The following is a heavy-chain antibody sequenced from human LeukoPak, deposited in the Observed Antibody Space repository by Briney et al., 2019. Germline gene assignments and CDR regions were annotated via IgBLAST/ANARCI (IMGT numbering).Heavy chain of an antibody. CDR1: GFTFGDYA. CDR2: IRSKAYGGTT. Sequence: GGSLRLSCTASGFTFGDYAMSWVRQAPGKGLEGVGFIRSKAYGGTTEYAASVKGRFTISRDDSKSIAYLQMNSLKTEDTAVYYCTREVVVPAAMGDYYYYYMDVWGKGTTVTVSS. CDR3: TREVVVPAAMGDYYYYYMDV. D-gene: IGHD2-2*01. V-gene: IGHV3-49*04. J-gene: IGHJ6*03.